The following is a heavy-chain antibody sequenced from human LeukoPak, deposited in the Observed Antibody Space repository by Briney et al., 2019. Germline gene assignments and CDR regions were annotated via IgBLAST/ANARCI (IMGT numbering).Heavy chain of an antibody. CDR2: INAGNGNT. J-gene: IGHJ3*02. D-gene: IGHD1-26*01. V-gene: IGHV1-3*01. Sequence: ASVKVSCKASGYTFTSYAMHWVRQAPGQRLEWMGWINAGNGNTKYSQKFQGRVTITRDTSASTAYMELSSLRSEDTAVYYCARGTQKYIVGATNDAFDIWGQGTMVTVSS. CDR1: GYTFTSYA. CDR3: ARGTQKYIVGATNDAFDI.